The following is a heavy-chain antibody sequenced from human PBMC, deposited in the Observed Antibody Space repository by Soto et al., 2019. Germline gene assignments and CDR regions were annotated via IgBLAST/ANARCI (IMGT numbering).Heavy chain of an antibody. J-gene: IGHJ6*02. Sequence: GGSLRLSCAASGFAFSSHAMNWVRQAPGKGLAWVSSVSPRGDNTYYADSVKGRFTISRDNAKNSLYLQMNSLRAEDTAVYYCARDPRRYYYGGYYYYGMDVWGQGTTVTVSS. CDR3: ARDPRRYYYGGYYYYGMDV. V-gene: IGHV3-23*01. CDR1: GFAFSSHA. D-gene: IGHD3-10*01. CDR2: VSPRGDNT.